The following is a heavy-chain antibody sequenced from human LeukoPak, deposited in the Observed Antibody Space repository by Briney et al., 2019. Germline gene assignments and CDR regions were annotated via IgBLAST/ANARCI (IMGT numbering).Heavy chain of an antibody. CDR2: ISVGGGST. Sequence: TGGSLRLSCAVPGFIFDSYALHWVRQAPGKGLEWASFISVGGGSTFYADSVRGRFIISRDNTRKSLSLQMSSLRSEDTALYYCARESETSGWYDYWGQGTMLTVSS. V-gene: IGHV3-43*02. CDR3: ARESETSGWYDY. D-gene: IGHD6-19*01. CDR1: GFIFDSYA. J-gene: IGHJ4*02.